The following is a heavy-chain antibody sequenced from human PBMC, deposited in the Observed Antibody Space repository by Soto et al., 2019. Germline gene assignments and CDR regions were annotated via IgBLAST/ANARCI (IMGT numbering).Heavy chain of an antibody. Sequence: GGPVKVSCKASGFTFTSSAMQWVRQARGQRLEWIGWIVVGSGNTNYAQKFQERVTITRDMSTSTAYMELSSLRSEDTAVYYCAAAPTTVTTRTYNFDYWGQGTLVTVSS. CDR3: AAAPTTVTTRTYNFDY. V-gene: IGHV1-58*02. CDR2: IVVGSGNT. J-gene: IGHJ4*02. D-gene: IGHD4-17*01. CDR1: GFTFTSSA.